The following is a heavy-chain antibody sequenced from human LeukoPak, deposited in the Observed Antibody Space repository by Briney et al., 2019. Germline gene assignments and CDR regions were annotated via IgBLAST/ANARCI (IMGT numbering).Heavy chain of an antibody. D-gene: IGHD4-17*01. V-gene: IGHV3-11*06. CDR2: MSSTSTYT. J-gene: IGHJ3*02. Sequence: GGSLRLSCAASGFTFSDYYMSWIRQAPGKGLEWVSYMSSTSTYTDYADSVKGRFTISRDNTKNTVYLQMNSLSAEDTAMYYCTFSSYGDHIGVDAFDMWGQGTMVTVSS. CDR3: TFSSYGDHIGVDAFDM. CDR1: GFTFSDYY.